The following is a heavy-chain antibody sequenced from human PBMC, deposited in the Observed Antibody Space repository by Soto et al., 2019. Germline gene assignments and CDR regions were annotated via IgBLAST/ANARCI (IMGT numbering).Heavy chain of an antibody. D-gene: IGHD2-21*02. CDR2: IIPIFGSA. Sequence: SVKVSCKVSGGTFSSYAISWVRQAPGQGLEWMGGIIPIFGSANYAQKFQGRVTITADESTSTAYMELSSLRSEDTAVYYCATRGPCGGDCYLDYWGQGTLVTVSS. V-gene: IGHV1-69*13. CDR3: ATRGPCGGDCYLDY. J-gene: IGHJ4*02. CDR1: GGTFSSYA.